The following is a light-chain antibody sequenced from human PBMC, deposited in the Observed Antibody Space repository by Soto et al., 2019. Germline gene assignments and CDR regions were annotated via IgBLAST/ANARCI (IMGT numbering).Light chain of an antibody. CDR1: SSDVGGYNY. CDR2: DVS. CDR3: SSYTSGSTLV. V-gene: IGLV2-14*03. Sequence: QSALTQPASVSGSPGQSITISCTGTSSDVGGYNYVSWYQHHPGKAPKLTIYDVSNRPSGVSNRFSGSKSGHTASLTISGLQAEDEADYYCSSYTSGSTLVFGGGTKVTVL. J-gene: IGLJ2*01.